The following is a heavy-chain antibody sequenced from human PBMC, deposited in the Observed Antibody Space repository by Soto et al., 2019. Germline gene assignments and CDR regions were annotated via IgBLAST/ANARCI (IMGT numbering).Heavy chain of an antibody. CDR1: GYTFAGYY. J-gene: IGHJ6*02. CDR2: INPNSGGS. Sequence: TVKVSGKATGYTFAGYYMHWVRQAPGQGLEWMGWINPNSGGSNYAQKYQGRVTMTRVTSISTAYMALSRLRSDDTAVYYCARVPIVGATIYGMDVWGQGTTVNVSS. V-gene: IGHV1-2*02. D-gene: IGHD1-26*01. CDR3: ARVPIVGATIYGMDV.